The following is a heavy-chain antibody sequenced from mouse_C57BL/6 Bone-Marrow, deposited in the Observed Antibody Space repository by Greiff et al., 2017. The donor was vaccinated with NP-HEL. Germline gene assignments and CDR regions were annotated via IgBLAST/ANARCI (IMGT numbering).Heavy chain of an antibody. CDR1: GYSIISGYY. CDR2: ISYDGSN. V-gene: IGHV3-6*01. Sequence: EVQLVESGPGLVKPSQSLSLTCSVTGYSIISGYYWNWIRQFPGNKLEWMAYISYDGSNNYNPSLKNRISITRDISKNQFFLKLTSLTTEDTATYYCAREGGYYGSPFAYWGQGTLVTVSA. D-gene: IGHD1-1*01. CDR3: AREGGYYGSPFAY. J-gene: IGHJ3*01.